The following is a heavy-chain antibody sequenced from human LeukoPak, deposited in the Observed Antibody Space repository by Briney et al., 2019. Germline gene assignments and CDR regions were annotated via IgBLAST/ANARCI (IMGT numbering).Heavy chain of an antibody. CDR1: GGSISSGGYS. D-gene: IGHD3-3*01. CDR3: ARAHYDGGPYYYGTDV. CDR2: IYHSGST. V-gene: IGHV4-30-2*01. Sequence: SQTLSLTCAVSGGSISSGGYSWSWIRQPPGKGLEWIGYIYHSGSTYYNPSLKSRVTISVDRSKNQFSLKLSSVTAADTAVYYCARAHYDGGPYYYGTDVWGQGTTVTVSS. J-gene: IGHJ6*02.